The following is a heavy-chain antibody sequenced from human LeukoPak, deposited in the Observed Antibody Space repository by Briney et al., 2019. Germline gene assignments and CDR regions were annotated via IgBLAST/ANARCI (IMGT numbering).Heavy chain of an antibody. J-gene: IGHJ4*02. V-gene: IGHV5-51*01. Sequence: GASLQISCGGSGYSFTSSWIGWVRQLPGKGLEWMGIIYPGDSDIRYSPSFQGQVTISADKSITTAYLQWSSLKASDTAIYYCARGLYCSGGSCRFDYWGQGTLVTVSS. CDR3: ARGLYCSGGSCRFDY. CDR2: IYPGDSDI. CDR1: GYSFTSSW. D-gene: IGHD2-15*01.